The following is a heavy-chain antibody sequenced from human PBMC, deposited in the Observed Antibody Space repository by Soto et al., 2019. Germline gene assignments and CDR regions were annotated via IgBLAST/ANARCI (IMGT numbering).Heavy chain of an antibody. V-gene: IGHV1-46*01. Sequence: GLEWMGIINPSGGSTSYAQKFQGRVTMTRDTSTSTVYMELSSLRSEDTAVYYCARDKDTRVFFFQAQDGIRDPVPVSAFLLNRSSDL. J-gene: IGHJ2*01. D-gene: IGHD2-15*01. CDR3: ARDKDTRVFFFQAQDGIRDPVPVSAFLLNRSSDL. CDR2: INPSGGST.